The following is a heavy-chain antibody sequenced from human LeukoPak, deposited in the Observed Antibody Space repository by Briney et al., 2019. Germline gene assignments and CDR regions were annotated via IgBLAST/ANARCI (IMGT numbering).Heavy chain of an antibody. D-gene: IGHD5-18*01. CDR2: IYYSGST. V-gene: IGHV4-39*01. CDR1: GGSISSSSYY. J-gene: IGHJ4*02. Sequence: PSETLSLTCTVSGGSISSSSYYWGWIRQPPGKGLERIGSIYYSGSTYYNPSLKSRVTISVDTSKNQFSLKLSSVTAADTAVYYCARHVSGYSYGYPFDYWGQGTLVTVSS. CDR3: ARHVSGYSYGYPFDY.